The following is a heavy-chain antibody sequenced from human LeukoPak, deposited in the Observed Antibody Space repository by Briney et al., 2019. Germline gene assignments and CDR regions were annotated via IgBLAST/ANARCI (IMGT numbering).Heavy chain of an antibody. D-gene: IGHD6-19*01. V-gene: IGHV4-38-2*02. CDR3: ARSGAVAGKYYYYYMDV. CDR2: IYHRGST. J-gene: IGHJ6*03. CDR1: GYSISSGYD. Sequence: SETLSLTCTVSGYSISSGYDWGWIGQPPGKGLEWIGTIYHRGSTYYSPSLKSRVTISGDTSKNQFSLKLSSVTAADTAVYYCARSGAVAGKYYYYYMDVWGKGTTVTISS.